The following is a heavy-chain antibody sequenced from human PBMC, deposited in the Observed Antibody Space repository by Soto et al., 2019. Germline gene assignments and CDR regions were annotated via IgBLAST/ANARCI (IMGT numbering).Heavy chain of an antibody. CDR1: GFTFSSYG. V-gene: IGHV3-30*18. Sequence: QVQLVESGGGVVQPGRSLRLSCAASGFTFSSYGMHWVRQAPGKGLEWVAVISYDGSNKYYADSVKGRFTISRYNSMNTLYRQMNRLRAEDTAVYYCAKSLYYDFWSGYSDAFDIWGKGTMVTVSS. CDR3: AKSLYYDFWSGYSDAFDI. J-gene: IGHJ3*02. CDR2: ISYDGSNK. D-gene: IGHD3-3*01.